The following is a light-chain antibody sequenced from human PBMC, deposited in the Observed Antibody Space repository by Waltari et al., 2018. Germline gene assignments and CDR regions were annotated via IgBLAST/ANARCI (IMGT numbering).Light chain of an antibody. V-gene: IGLV2-14*01. CDR2: EVS. CDR3: SSYTTNDIGV. Sequence: QSAPTQPPSVSGSPGQSLTVSCTGASSDFGDFRHVYWYQHHPGEAPKLIIYEVSNRPSGVSSRFSASKAGDTASLTISGLQPEDEADYYCSSYTTNDIGVFGGGTKVTVL. CDR1: SSDFGDFRH. J-gene: IGLJ3*02.